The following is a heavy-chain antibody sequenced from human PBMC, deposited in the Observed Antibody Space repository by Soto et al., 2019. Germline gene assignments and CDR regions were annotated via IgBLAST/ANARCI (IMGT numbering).Heavy chain of an antibody. CDR3: ARGRGGVARYYFDY. D-gene: IGHD2-8*02. Sequence: KVSWKASGYTFTSYGISWLRQAPGQGLEWMGWISAYNGNTNYAQKLQGRVTMTTDTSTSTAYMELRSLRSDDTAVYYCARGRGGVARYYFDYWGQGTLVTVSS. CDR2: ISAYNGNT. CDR1: GYTFTSYG. J-gene: IGHJ4*02. V-gene: IGHV1-18*01.